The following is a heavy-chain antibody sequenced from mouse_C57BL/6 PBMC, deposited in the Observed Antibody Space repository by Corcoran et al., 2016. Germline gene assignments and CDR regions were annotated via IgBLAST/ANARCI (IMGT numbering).Heavy chain of an antibody. V-gene: IGHV1-84*01. CDR1: GYTFTDYY. D-gene: IGHD3-2*02. Sequence: QIQLQQSGPELVKPGASVKISCKASGYTFTDYYINWVKQRPGQGIEWIGWIYPGSGNTKYNEKFKGKATLTVDTSSSTAYMQRSSLTSEDSAVYFCARGTAHHFDYWGQGTTLTVSS. CDR2: IYPGSGNT. CDR3: ARGTAHHFDY. J-gene: IGHJ2*01.